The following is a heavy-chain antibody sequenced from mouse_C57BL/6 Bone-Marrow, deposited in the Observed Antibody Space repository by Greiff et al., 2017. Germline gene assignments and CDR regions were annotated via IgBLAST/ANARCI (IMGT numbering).Heavy chain of an antibody. J-gene: IGHJ3*01. V-gene: IGHV1-61*01. CDR2: IYPSDSET. CDR3: ARSMLLRRFAY. CDR1: GYTFTSYW. D-gene: IGHD1-2*01. Sequence: QVQLQQPGAELVRPGSSVKLSCKASGYTFTSYWMDWVKQRPGQGLEWIGNIYPSDSETHYNQKYKDKATLTVDKSSSTAYMQLSSLTSEDAAVYYCARSMLLRRFAYWYQGTLVTVSA.